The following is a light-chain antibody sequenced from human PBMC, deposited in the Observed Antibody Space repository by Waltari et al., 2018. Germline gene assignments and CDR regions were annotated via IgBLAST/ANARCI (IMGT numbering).Light chain of an antibody. CDR2: EDS. CDR1: SSNIGTNY. J-gene: IGLJ7*01. Sequence: QSVLTQPPSVSAAPGQRVTISCSGGSSNIGTNYVSWYRQFPGTAPKLLIYEDSERPSCIPGRFSGSKSGTSATLDITGLQAGDEADYYCGTWDSSLSGAVFGGGTHLTVL. V-gene: IGLV1-51*02. CDR3: GTWDSSLSGAV.